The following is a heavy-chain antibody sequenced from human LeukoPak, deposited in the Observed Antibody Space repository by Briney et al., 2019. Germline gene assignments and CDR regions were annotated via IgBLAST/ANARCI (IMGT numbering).Heavy chain of an antibody. CDR1: GFTFSSCS. Sequence: GGSLRLSCAASGFTFSSCSMNWVRQAPGKGLEWVSSISSSSSYIYYADSVKGRFTISRDNAKNSLYLQMNSLRAEDTAVYYCARDHPTDYGDSDAFDIWGQGTMVTVSS. CDR2: ISSSSSYI. J-gene: IGHJ3*02. V-gene: IGHV3-21*01. D-gene: IGHD4-17*01. CDR3: ARDHPTDYGDSDAFDI.